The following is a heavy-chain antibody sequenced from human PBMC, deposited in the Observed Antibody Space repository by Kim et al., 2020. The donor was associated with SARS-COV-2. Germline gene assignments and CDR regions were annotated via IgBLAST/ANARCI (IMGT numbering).Heavy chain of an antibody. D-gene: IGHD6-13*01. Sequence: SETLSLTCAVYGGSFSGYYWSWIRQPPGKGLEWIGEINHSGSTNYNPSLKSRVTITVDTSKNQFSLKLSSVTAADTAGYYCARGRYSSSWYVGPVAPYWGQGTLVTVSS. CDR1: GGSFSGYY. J-gene: IGHJ4*02. V-gene: IGHV4-34*01. CDR2: INHSGST. CDR3: ARGRYSSSWYVGPVAPY.